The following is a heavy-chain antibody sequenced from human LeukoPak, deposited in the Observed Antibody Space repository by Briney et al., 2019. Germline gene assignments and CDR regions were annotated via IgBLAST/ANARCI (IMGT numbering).Heavy chain of an antibody. CDR3: ARDRVATDYYYYYMDV. CDR1: GYTFTSYY. J-gene: IGHJ6*03. D-gene: IGHD5-12*01. Sequence: ASVKVSCKASGYTFTSYYMHWVRQAPGQGLEWMGIINPSGGSTSYAQKFQGRVTMTRDMSTSTVYMELSSLRSEDTAVYYCARDRVATDYYYYYMDVWGKGTTVTVSS. V-gene: IGHV1-46*01. CDR2: INPSGGST.